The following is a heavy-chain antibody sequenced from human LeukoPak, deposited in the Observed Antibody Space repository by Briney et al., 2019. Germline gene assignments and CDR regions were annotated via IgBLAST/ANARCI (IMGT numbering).Heavy chain of an antibody. CDR2: IRYDGSNK. CDR3: ASPGIAAAGFYFDY. V-gene: IGHV3-30*02. CDR1: GFTFSSYG. Sequence: GGSLRLSCAASGFTFSSYGMHWVRQAPGKGLEWVAFIRYDGSNKYYAGSVKGRFTISRDNSKNTLYLQMNSMRAEDTAVYYCASPGIAAAGFYFDYWGQGTLVTVSS. D-gene: IGHD6-13*01. J-gene: IGHJ4*02.